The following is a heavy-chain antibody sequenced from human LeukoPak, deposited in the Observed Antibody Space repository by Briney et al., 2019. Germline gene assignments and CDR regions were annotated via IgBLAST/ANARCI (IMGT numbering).Heavy chain of an antibody. CDR1: GGSIRSYY. CDR3: ARGGGGYAFDL. V-gene: IGHV4-59*01. Sequence: SETLSLTCTVSGGSIRSYYWSWIRQPPGKGVEWIGYIYYSGSTNYSPSLRSRVSISVDTSNNQFSLKLASVTAADTAMYYCARGGGGYAFDLWGQGTLVTVSS. D-gene: IGHD3-16*01. J-gene: IGHJ4*02. CDR2: IYYSGST.